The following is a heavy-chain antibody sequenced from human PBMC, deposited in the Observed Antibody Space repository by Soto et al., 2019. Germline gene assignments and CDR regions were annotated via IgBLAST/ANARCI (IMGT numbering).Heavy chain of an antibody. V-gene: IGHV4-59*01. J-gene: IGHJ5*02. CDR3: ASEYSSGWPSRGWFDP. CDR1: GGSISSYY. Sequence: LETLSLTCTVSGGSISSYYLSWIRQPPGKGLEWIGYIYYSGSTNYNPSLKSRVTISVDTSKNQFSLKLSSVTAADTAVYYCASEYSSGWPSRGWFDPWGQGTLVTVSS. D-gene: IGHD6-19*01. CDR2: IYYSGST.